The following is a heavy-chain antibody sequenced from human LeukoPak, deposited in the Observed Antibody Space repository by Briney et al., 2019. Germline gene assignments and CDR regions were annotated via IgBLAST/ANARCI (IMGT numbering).Heavy chain of an antibody. Sequence: GGSLRLSCAASGFTFSSYSMNWVRQAPGKGLEWVSSISSSSSYIYYADSVKGRFTISRDNAKNSLYLQMNSLRAEDTAVYYCARDRGYSNPIDYWGQGTLVTVSS. J-gene: IGHJ4*02. D-gene: IGHD4-11*01. CDR1: GFTFSSYS. CDR3: ARDRGYSNPIDY. V-gene: IGHV3-21*01. CDR2: ISSSSSYI.